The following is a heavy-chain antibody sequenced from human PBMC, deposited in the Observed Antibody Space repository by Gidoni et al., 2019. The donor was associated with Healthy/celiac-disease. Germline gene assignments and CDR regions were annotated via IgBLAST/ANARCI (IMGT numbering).Heavy chain of an antibody. D-gene: IGHD5-12*01. CDR2: INPSGGST. J-gene: IGHJ2*01. CDR3: ARDQRWLQLHWYFDL. Sequence: QVQLVQSGAEVKKPGASVTVSCKASGYTFTSYYMHWVRQAPGQGLEWMGIINPSGGSTSYAQKFQGRVTMTRDTSTSTVYMELSSLRSEDTAVYYCARDQRWLQLHWYFDLWGRGTLVTVSS. V-gene: IGHV1-46*01. CDR1: GYTFTSYY.